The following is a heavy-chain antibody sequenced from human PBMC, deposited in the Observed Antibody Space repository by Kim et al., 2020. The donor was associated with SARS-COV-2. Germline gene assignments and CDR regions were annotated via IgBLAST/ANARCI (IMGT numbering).Heavy chain of an antibody. Sequence: GGSLRLSCAASGFTFSSYSMNWVRQAPGKGLEWVSSISSSSSYIYYADSVKGRFTISRDNAKNSLYLQMNSLRAEDTAVYYCARDGIVDTAMGAPDYWGQGTLVTVSS. D-gene: IGHD5-18*01. J-gene: IGHJ4*02. V-gene: IGHV3-21*01. CDR2: ISSSSSYI. CDR3: ARDGIVDTAMGAPDY. CDR1: GFTFSSYS.